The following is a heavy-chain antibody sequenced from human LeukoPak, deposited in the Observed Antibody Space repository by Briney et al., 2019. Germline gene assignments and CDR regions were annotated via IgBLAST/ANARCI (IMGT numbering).Heavy chain of an antibody. CDR2: ISSSSSTI. CDR1: GFTFSSYS. V-gene: IGHV3-48*01. CDR3: AREGNLWFGELFSFDP. D-gene: IGHD3-10*01. J-gene: IGHJ5*02. Sequence: GGSLRLSCAASGFTFSSYSMNWVRQAPGKGLEWVSYISSSSSTIYYADSVKGRFTISRDNAKNSLYLQMNSLRAEDTAVYYCAREGNLWFGELFSFDPWGQGTLVTVSS.